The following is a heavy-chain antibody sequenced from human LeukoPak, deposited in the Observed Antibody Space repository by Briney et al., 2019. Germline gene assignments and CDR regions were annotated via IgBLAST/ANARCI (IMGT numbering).Heavy chain of an antibody. V-gene: IGHV4-59*02. J-gene: IGHJ4*02. CDR3: ARIHRYCSGGACYVLDN. CDR2: VYYSGST. Sequence: SETLSLTCVVSGGSVSGYYWGWIRQPPGRGLEWVGYVYYSGSTNYNPSFKSRITISVDTSRNQFSLQLSSVTAADTAVYYCARIHRYCSGGACYVLDNWGQGTLVAVSS. D-gene: IGHD2-15*01. CDR1: GGSVSGYY.